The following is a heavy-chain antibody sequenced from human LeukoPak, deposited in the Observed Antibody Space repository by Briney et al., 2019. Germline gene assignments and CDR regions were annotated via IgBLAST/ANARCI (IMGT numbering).Heavy chain of an antibody. CDR3: ARGYSSSWITLDY. Sequence: SVKVSCKASGGTFSSYTISWVRQAPGQGLEWMGRIIPILGIANYAQKFQGRVTITADKSTSTAYMELSSLRSEDTAVYYCARGYSSSWITLDYWGQGTLSPSPQ. V-gene: IGHV1-69*02. CDR1: GGTFSSYT. D-gene: IGHD6-13*01. CDR2: IIPILGIA. J-gene: IGHJ4*02.